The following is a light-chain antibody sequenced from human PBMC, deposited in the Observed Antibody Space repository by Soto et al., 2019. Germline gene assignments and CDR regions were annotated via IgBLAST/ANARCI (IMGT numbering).Light chain of an antibody. CDR3: QQYGSSPWT. Sequence: EIVLTQSPGTLSLSPGERATLSCRASQSVTSTHLAWYQQKPGQAPRLLIYGASSRATGIPDGFSGSGSGTGFTLTISRLEPEDLAVYYCQQYGSSPWTFGQGTKVELK. V-gene: IGKV3-20*01. CDR2: GAS. J-gene: IGKJ1*01. CDR1: QSVTSTH.